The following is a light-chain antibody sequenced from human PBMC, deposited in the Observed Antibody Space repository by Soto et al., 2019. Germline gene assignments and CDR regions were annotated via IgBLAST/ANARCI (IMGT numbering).Light chain of an antibody. J-gene: IGKJ2*01. Sequence: DIQMTQSPSSLSASVGDRVTITCRASQSISGYLSWYYQRPGKAPKLLISAASTLQSGVPSRFSGSGSGTDFTLTISSLPPEDFATYYCQQSYSTPYTFGQGTKLEIK. CDR1: QSISGY. CDR3: QQSYSTPYT. CDR2: AAS. V-gene: IGKV1-39*01.